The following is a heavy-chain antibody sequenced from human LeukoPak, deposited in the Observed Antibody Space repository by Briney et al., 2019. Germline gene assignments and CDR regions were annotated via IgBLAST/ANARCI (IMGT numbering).Heavy chain of an antibody. D-gene: IGHD1-1*01. CDR3: ARHDVAWNDVYWFDP. CDR1: GFTFSSYS. V-gene: IGHV3-21*01. CDR2: ISSSSSYI. Sequence: GGSLRLSCAASGFTFSSYSMNWVRQAPGKGLEWVSSISSSSSYIYYADSVKGRFTISRDNAKNSLYLQMNSLRAEDTAVYYCARHDVAWNDVYWFDPWGQGTLVTVSS. J-gene: IGHJ5*02.